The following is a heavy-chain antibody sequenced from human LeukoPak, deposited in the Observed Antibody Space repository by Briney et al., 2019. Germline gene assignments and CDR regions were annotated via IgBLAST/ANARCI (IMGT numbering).Heavy chain of an antibody. CDR2: MNPNSGNT. V-gene: IGHV1-8*03. D-gene: IGHD5-24*01. J-gene: IGHJ3*02. CDR3: ATSDGQHHDAFDI. Sequence: GASVKVSCKASGYTFTSYDINWVRQATGQGLEWMGWMNPNSGNTGCAQKFQGRVTITRNTSISTAYMELSSLRSEDTAVYYCATSDGQHHDAFDIWGQGTMVTVSS. CDR1: GYTFTSYD.